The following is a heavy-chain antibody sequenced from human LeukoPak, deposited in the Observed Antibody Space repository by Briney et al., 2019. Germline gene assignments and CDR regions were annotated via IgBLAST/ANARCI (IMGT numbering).Heavy chain of an antibody. V-gene: IGHV1-18*01. CDR3: ARVGEYSSSWHLVMDY. D-gene: IGHD6-13*01. J-gene: IGHJ4*02. CDR1: GGTFSSYT. Sequence: ASVKVSCKASGGTFSSYTISWVRQAPGQGLEWMGWISAYNGNTNYAQKLQGRVTMTTDTSTSTAYMELRSLRSDDTAVYYCARVGEYSSSWHLVMDYWGQGTLVTVSS. CDR2: ISAYNGNT.